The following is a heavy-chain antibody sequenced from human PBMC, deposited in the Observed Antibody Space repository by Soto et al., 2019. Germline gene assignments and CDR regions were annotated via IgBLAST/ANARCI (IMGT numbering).Heavy chain of an antibody. CDR3: AVAAPQYHFVY. J-gene: IGHJ4*02. CDR1: EGAYSGDR. Sequence: SEPDPQTVVYYEGAYSGDRCSGIRQTPGKGMEWIGEINHSGSTKYNPSLKSRVTISVDTSKNQFSLKLSSVTAADTVVYYCAVAAPQYHFVYWGLGNRVNV. CDR2: INHSGST. D-gene: IGHD2-15*01. V-gene: IGHV4-34*01.